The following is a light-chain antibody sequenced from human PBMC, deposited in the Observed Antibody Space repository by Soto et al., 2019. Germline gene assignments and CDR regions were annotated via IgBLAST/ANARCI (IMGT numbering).Light chain of an antibody. CDR3: GLFTSSATWV. J-gene: IGLJ3*02. Sequence: QSALTQPPSVSGSPGQSVTISCSVVTSDVGDYEHVSWYQLAPGTAPKLLISDVINRPSGVPDRFSGSRSGNTPSLTISGLQAEDEADYYCGLFTSSATWVFGGGPKLTDL. V-gene: IGLV2-18*01. CDR1: TSDVGDYEH. CDR2: DVI.